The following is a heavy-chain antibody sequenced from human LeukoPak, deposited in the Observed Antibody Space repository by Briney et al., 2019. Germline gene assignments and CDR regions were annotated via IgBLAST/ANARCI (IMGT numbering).Heavy chain of an antibody. V-gene: IGHV3-23*01. D-gene: IGHD3-10*01. J-gene: IGHJ4*02. CDR1: GLTFSNYA. Sequence: GGSLRLSCAVSGLTFSNYAMSWVRQAPGKGLEWVSAIGGSRGDTYYANSVKGRFTISGDNSKNMLYLHMNSLRAEDTAVYYCAKGGISLVRGSFDYWGQGTLVTVSS. CDR2: IGGSRGDT. CDR3: AKGGISLVRGSFDY.